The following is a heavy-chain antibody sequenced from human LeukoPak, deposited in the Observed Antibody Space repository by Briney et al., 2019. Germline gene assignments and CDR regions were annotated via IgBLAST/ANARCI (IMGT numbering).Heavy chain of an antibody. CDR1: GYTFTSYA. Sequence: RASVTVSCTASGYTFTSYAMHWVRQAPGQRLEWMGWINAGNGNTKYSQKFQGRVTITRDTSASTAYMELSSLRSEDTAVYYCARDDYAHYFDYWGQGTLVTVSS. CDR3: ARDDYAHYFDY. CDR2: INAGNGNT. J-gene: IGHJ4*02. V-gene: IGHV1-3*01. D-gene: IGHD4-17*01.